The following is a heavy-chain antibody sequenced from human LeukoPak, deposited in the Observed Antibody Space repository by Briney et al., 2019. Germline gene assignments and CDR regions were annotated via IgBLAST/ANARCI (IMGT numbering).Heavy chain of an antibody. D-gene: IGHD3-10*01. CDR2: INSDGSST. CDR1: GFTFSSYW. Sequence: PGGSLRLSCAASGFTFSSYWMHWVRQAPGKGLVWVSRINSDGSSTNYADSVKGRFTISRDNAKNTLYLQMNSLRAEDTAVYYCAKNSGSYPGYFDYWGQGTLVIVSS. J-gene: IGHJ4*02. V-gene: IGHV3-74*01. CDR3: AKNSGSYPGYFDY.